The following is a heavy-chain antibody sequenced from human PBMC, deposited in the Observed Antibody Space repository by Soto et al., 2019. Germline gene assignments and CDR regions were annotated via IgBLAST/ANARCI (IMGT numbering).Heavy chain of an antibody. D-gene: IGHD6-19*01. CDR2: ISVSAYSM. V-gene: IGHV3-48*03. J-gene: IGHJ4*02. CDR3: VRDGGTAVAGFDY. CDR1: GFTFSYYE. Sequence: GGSLRLSCGASGFTFSYYEMNWVRQAPGKGLEWVSYISVSAYSMYYADSVKGRFTISRDNAKNSLYLQMSGLRAEDTAVYYCVRDGGTAVAGFDYWGQGTPVTVSS.